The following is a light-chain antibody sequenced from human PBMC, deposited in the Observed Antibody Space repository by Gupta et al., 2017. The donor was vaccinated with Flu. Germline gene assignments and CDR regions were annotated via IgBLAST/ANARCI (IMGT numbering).Light chain of an antibody. J-gene: IGLJ1*01. Sequence: QSALTQPASVSGSPGQSITISCTGTSNDIGGYNNVSWYQPHPGKAPKLLIYEVSNRPSGLSNRFSGSKSGNTASLTISGLQAEDEADYYCSSYRSSSALYVFGGGTKVTVL. CDR1: SNDIGGYNN. CDR2: EVS. V-gene: IGLV2-14*01. CDR3: SSYRSSSALYV.